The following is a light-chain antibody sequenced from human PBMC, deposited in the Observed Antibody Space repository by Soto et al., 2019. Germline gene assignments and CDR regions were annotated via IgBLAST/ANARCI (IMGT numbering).Light chain of an antibody. Sequence: IVMTQSPDSLSVSLVERATINCKSSQSVLYSSNNKNYLAWYQQKPGQPPKLLIYWASTRESGVPDRFSGSGSGTDFTLTISSLQAEDVAVYYCQQYSSTPRTFGPGTKVDIK. V-gene: IGKV4-1*01. CDR2: WAS. CDR1: QSVLYSSNNKNY. J-gene: IGKJ3*01. CDR3: QQYSSTPRT.